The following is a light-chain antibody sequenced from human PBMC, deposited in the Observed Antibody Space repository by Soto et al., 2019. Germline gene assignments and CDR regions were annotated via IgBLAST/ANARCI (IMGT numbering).Light chain of an antibody. Sequence: DVKMSLSLATLSVSIGDRVTITCRASQSINNLLAWYQQKPGKAPKFLIYDVSTLESGVPSRFSGSGSGTEFTLTISSLQPEDFAIYYCQHYNSYSEAFGQGSMV. CDR3: QHYNSYSEA. CDR2: DVS. V-gene: IGKV1-5*01. J-gene: IGKJ1*01. CDR1: QSINNL.